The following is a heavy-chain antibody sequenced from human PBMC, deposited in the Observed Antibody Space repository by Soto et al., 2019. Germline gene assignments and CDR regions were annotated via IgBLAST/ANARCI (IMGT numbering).Heavy chain of an antibody. CDR3: AAARRELTTNIYYYYMDV. CDR1: GFTFTSSA. Sequence: SVKVSCKASGFTFTSSAMQWVRQARGQRLEWIGWIVVGSGNTNYAQKFQERVTITRDMSTSTAYMELSSLRSEDTAVYYCAAARRELTTNIYYYYMDVWGKGTTVTVSS. V-gene: IGHV1-58*02. D-gene: IGHD3-10*01. J-gene: IGHJ6*03. CDR2: IVVGSGNT.